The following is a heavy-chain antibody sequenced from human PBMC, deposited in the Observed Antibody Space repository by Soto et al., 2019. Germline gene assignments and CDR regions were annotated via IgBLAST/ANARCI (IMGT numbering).Heavy chain of an antibody. D-gene: IGHD4-17*01. CDR1: GGSLSNYY. J-gene: IGHJ4*02. V-gene: IGHV4-59*01. CDR3: ARNDHGGNPFFAN. CDR2: IYYSGRT. Sequence: QVQLQESGPGLVKPSETLSLTCTVSGGSLSNYYWSWIRHPPGKGLEWIGYIYYSGRTNYNPSLKIRITMSVDTYNNQVSLKLNSVTAAATAVYYCARNDHGGNPFFANWGQGTLVTVSS.